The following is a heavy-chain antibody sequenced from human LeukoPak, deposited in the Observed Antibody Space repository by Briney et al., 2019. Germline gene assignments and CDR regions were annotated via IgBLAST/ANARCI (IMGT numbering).Heavy chain of an antibody. V-gene: IGHV3-74*01. CDR1: GLTFSSYW. Sequence: GGSLRLSCAASGLTFSSYWMHWVRQAPGKGLVWVSRINSDGSSTSYADSVKGRFTISRDNAKNTLYLQMNSLRAEDTAVYYCARDPGGYGDYALDYWGQGTLVTVSS. CDR3: ARDPGGYGDYALDY. J-gene: IGHJ4*02. D-gene: IGHD4-17*01. CDR2: INSDGSST.